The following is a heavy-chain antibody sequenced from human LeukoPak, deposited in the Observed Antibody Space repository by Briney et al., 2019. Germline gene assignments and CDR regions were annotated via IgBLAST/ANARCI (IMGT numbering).Heavy chain of an antibody. D-gene: IGHD4-11*01. CDR1: GFTFNDYG. V-gene: IGHV3-33*01. Sequence: GGSLRLSCAASGFTFNDYGMHWVRQAPGKGLEWVAVIWYDENYKYYADSVKGRFTISRDNSKDTLYLQMNSLRAEDTAVYYCARPYSDYARGCFDIWGPGTMVTVSS. J-gene: IGHJ3*02. CDR3: ARPYSDYARGCFDI. CDR2: IWYDENYK.